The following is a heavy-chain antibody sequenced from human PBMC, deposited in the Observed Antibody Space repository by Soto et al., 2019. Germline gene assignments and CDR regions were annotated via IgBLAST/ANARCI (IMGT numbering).Heavy chain of an antibody. D-gene: IGHD3-22*01. V-gene: IGHV3-49*04. CDR3: TRERVYYYDGSGYYADAFDI. J-gene: IGHJ3*02. Sequence: GGSLRLSCTASGFTSGDYAMSWVRQAPGKGLEWVGFIRSKAYGGTTEYAASVKGRFTISRDDSKSIAYLQMNSLKTEDTAVYYCTRERVYYYDGSGYYADAFDIWGQGTMVTVSS. CDR2: IRSKAYGGTT. CDR1: GFTSGDYA.